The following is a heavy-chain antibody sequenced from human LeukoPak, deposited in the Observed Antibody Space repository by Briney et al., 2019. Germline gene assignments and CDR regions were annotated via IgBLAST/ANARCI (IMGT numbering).Heavy chain of an antibody. CDR1: GYTFTSYA. CDR3: ARANDILTPAAYYFDY. CDR2: INTNTGNP. D-gene: IGHD3-9*01. Sequence: ASVKVSCKASGYTFTSYAMNRVRQAPGQGLEWMGWINTNTGNPTYAQGFTGRFVFSLDTSVSTAYLQISSLKAEDTAVYYCARANDILTPAAYYFDYWGQGTLVTVSS. J-gene: IGHJ4*02. V-gene: IGHV7-4-1*02.